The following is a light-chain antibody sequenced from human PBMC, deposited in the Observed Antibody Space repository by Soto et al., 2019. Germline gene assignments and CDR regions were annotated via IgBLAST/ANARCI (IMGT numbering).Light chain of an antibody. CDR2: DVS. CDR3: RSYTRSATYV. CDR1: SSDVGGYDY. V-gene: IGLV2-14*03. J-gene: IGLJ1*01. Sequence: SALAQPASVSGSPGQSITISCTGSSSDVGGYDYVSWYQQHPGKAPKLILYDVSNRPSGISFRFSGSKSGNTASLTISGLQAEDEADYYCRSYTRSATYVFGTGTKLTVL.